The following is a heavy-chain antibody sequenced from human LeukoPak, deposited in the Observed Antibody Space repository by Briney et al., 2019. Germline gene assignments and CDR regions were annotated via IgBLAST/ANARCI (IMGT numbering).Heavy chain of an antibody. J-gene: IGHJ3*02. D-gene: IGHD2-21*02. Sequence: SETLSLTCSVSGGSNHTYYWTWIRQPPGKGLEWIGNVYYSGTTYYNPSLKSRLTISVDTSNNQFSLKLNSVTAADTAVYFCARDCGGDSYLGAFDIWGQGTVVTVST. CDR1: GGSNHTYY. V-gene: IGHV4-59*13. CDR3: ARDCGGDSYLGAFDI. CDR2: VYYSGTT.